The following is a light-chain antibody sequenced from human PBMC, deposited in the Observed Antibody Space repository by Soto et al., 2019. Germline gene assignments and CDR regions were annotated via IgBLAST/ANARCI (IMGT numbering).Light chain of an antibody. CDR1: NIGSES. Sequence: SYELTQPPSVSVAPGQTARISCGGNNIGSESVHWYQQKPGQHPVLVVSGDSDRPSGISERFSGSKSGNTATLTISRVEGGDEADYYCQLWDSSSDHIIFGGGTKLTVI. V-gene: IGLV3-21*02. CDR3: QLWDSSSDHII. J-gene: IGLJ2*01. CDR2: GDS.